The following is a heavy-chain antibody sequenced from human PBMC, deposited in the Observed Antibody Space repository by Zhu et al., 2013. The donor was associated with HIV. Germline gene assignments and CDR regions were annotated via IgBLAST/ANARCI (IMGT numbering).Heavy chain of an antibody. CDR1: GGTFRHYA. J-gene: IGHJ4*02. Sequence: QVQLVQSGTEVKKPGSSVKLSCRASGGTFRHYAIHWVRQAPGQGLEWMGGIIPIFETTEYAQKFQGRVTITADESTTTAYMELSSLRSEDTAVYFCARGIVVVGALYFDYWGQGTLVTVSS. V-gene: IGHV1-69*01. CDR3: ARGIVVVGALYFDY. D-gene: IGHD2-15*01. CDR2: IIPIFETT.